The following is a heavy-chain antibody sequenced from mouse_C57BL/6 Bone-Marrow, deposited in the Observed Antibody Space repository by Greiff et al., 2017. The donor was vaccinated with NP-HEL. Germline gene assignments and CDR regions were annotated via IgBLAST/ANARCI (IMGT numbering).Heavy chain of an antibody. CDR3: ARHGDSSGYVDY. Sequence: EVKLVESGGGLVQPGGSLKLSCAASGFTFSDYYMYWVRQTPEKRLEWVAYISNGGGSTYYPDTVKGRFTISRDNAKNTLYLQMSRLKSEDTAMYYCARHGDSSGYVDYWGQGTTLTVSS. CDR1: GFTFSDYY. V-gene: IGHV5-12*01. D-gene: IGHD3-2*02. J-gene: IGHJ2*01. CDR2: ISNGGGST.